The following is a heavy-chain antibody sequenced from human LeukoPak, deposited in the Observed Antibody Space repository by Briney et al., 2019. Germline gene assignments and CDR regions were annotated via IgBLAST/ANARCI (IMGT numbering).Heavy chain of an antibody. CDR2: IYHSGST. CDR1: GGSISSGGYY. J-gene: IGHJ3*02. CDR3: ARDFYCSSTSCYGAFDI. V-gene: IGHV4-30-2*01. Sequence: SETLSLTCTVSGGSISSGGYYWSWIRQPPGKGLEWIGYIYHSGSTYYNPSLKSRVTISVDRSKNQFSLKLSSVTAADTAVCYCARDFYCSSTSCYGAFDIWGQGTMVTVSS. D-gene: IGHD2-2*01.